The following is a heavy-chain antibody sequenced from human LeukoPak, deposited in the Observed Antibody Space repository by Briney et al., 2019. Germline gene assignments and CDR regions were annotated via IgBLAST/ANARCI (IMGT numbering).Heavy chain of an antibody. CDR2: ISSSSSYT. CDR1: GFTFSDYY. CDR3: ARASYSSGYYNLDY. V-gene: IGHV3-11*06. Sequence: TGGSLRLSCAASGFTFSDYYMSWIRQAPGRGLEWVSYISSSSSYTNYADSVKGRFTISRDNAKNSLYLQMNSLRAEDTAVYYCARASYSSGYYNLDYWGQGTLVTVSP. D-gene: IGHD3-22*01. J-gene: IGHJ4*02.